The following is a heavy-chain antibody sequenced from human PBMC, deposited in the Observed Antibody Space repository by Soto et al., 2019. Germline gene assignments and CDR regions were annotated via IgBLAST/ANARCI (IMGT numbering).Heavy chain of an antibody. CDR2: IGGDGYNP. CDR1: GFTFSDYA. J-gene: IGHJ3*02. D-gene: IGHD3-3*01. CDR3: AKVFVSRNGIYDPFDI. V-gene: IGHV3-23*01. Sequence: GGSLRLSCAASGFTFSDYAMSWVRQAPGKGLEWASVIGGDGYNPYYADSVKGRFTVSRDNSKNTLYLQMGSLRAEDAAVYYCAKVFVSRNGIYDPFDIWGQGTMVTVSS.